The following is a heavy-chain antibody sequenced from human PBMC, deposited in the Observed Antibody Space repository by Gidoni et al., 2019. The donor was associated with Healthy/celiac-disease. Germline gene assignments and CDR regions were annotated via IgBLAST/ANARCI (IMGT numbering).Heavy chain of an antibody. D-gene: IGHD3-22*01. CDR3: ASTYYDSSGYYYLYYYYGMDV. Sequence: QVQLVQSGAEVKKPGSSVKVACKASGGTFSIYAIIWVRQAPGQGLEWMGGIIPIFGTANYAQKFQGRVTITADESTSTAYMELSSLRSEDTAVYYCASTYYDSSGYYYLYYYYGMDVWGQGTTVTVSS. V-gene: IGHV1-69*01. J-gene: IGHJ6*02. CDR2: IIPIFGTA. CDR1: GGTFSIYA.